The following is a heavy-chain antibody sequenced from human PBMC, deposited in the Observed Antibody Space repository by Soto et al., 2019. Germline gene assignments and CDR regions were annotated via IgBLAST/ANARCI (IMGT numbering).Heavy chain of an antibody. CDR2: ISSSSSTI. CDR3: ARDNFRGYYDFGGGKNVVFDI. Sequence: GGSMRLSCAASGFTFSSYSMNWVRQATGKGLEWVSYISSSSSTIYYADSVKGRFTISRDNAKNSLYLQMNSLRAEDTAVYYCARDNFRGYYDFGGGKNVVFDIWGQGTMVPVSS. CDR1: GFTFSSYS. D-gene: IGHD3-3*01. J-gene: IGHJ3*02. V-gene: IGHV3-48*01.